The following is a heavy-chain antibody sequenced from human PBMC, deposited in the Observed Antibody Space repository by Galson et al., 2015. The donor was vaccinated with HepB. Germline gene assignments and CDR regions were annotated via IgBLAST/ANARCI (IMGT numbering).Heavy chain of an antibody. CDR1: GFTFSSYA. J-gene: IGHJ4*02. Sequence: SLRLSCAASGFTFSSYAMHWVRQAPGKGLEWVAVISYDGSNKYYADSVKGRFTISRDNSKNTLYLQMNSLRAEDTAVYYCARELLWFGDTRRILDYWGQGTLVTVSS. D-gene: IGHD3-10*01. CDR2: ISYDGSNK. V-gene: IGHV3-30-3*01. CDR3: ARELLWFGDTRRILDY.